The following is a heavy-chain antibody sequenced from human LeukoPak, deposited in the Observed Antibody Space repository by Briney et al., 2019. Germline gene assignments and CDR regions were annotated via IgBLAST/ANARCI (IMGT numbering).Heavy chain of an antibody. Sequence: PGGSLSLSCAASGFTFDDYAMHWVRHAPGKGLEWVSGISWNSGSIGYADSVKGRFTISRDNAKNSLYLQMNSLRAEDTALYYCAKDRADAFDIWGQGTMVTVSS. V-gene: IGHV3-9*01. CDR2: ISWNSGSI. J-gene: IGHJ3*02. CDR3: AKDRADAFDI. CDR1: GFTFDDYA.